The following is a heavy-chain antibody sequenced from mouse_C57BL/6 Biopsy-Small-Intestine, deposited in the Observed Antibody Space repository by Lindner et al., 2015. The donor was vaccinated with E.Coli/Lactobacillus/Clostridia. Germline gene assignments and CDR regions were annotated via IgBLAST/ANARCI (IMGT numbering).Heavy chain of an antibody. CDR3: ARERSAAGWDAFDV. Sequence: SVKVSCKASGYTFTNNGISWVRQAPGQGLEWMGGISGYNGETEYAQKLQGRVTITRDTSASTGYMELNNLRSEDTAVYYCARERSAAGWDAFDVWGQGTMVTVSS. CDR2: ISGYNGET. J-gene: IGHJ1*01. V-gene: IGHV1-84*02. D-gene: IGHD4-1*01. CDR1: GYTFTNNG.